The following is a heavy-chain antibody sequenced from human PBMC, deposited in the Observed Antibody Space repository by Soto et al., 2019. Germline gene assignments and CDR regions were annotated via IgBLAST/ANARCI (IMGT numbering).Heavy chain of an antibody. Sequence: ASVKVSCKASGYTFTTYTIQWVRQAPGQRLEWMGWINAGNGHTKYSQKFQDRVTITRDTSASTVYVELRGLRSEDTAVYYCARDHYSGPGSYNYFDYWGQGTLVTVSS. CDR2: INAGNGHT. J-gene: IGHJ4*02. CDR1: GYTFTTYT. CDR3: ARDHYSGPGSYNYFDY. V-gene: IGHV1-3*01. D-gene: IGHD3-10*01.